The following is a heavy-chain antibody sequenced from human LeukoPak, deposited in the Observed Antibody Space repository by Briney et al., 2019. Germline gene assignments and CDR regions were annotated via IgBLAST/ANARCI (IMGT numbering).Heavy chain of an antibody. V-gene: IGHV3-73*01. CDR2: IRSKANSYAT. Sequence: GGSLRLSCAASGFTFSGSAMHWVRQASGKGLEWVGRIRSKANSYATAYAASVKGRFTISRDDSKNTAYLQMNSLKTEDTAVYYCTSREYYYDSSGYRPTDAFDIWGQGTMVTVSS. J-gene: IGHJ3*02. CDR3: TSREYYYDSSGYRPTDAFDI. D-gene: IGHD3-22*01. CDR1: GFTFSGSA.